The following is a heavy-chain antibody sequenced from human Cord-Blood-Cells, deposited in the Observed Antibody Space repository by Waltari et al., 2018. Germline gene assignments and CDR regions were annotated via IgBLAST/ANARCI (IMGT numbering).Heavy chain of an antibody. J-gene: IGHJ4*02. CDR2: ISGSGGST. CDR3: AKLKGYSYGYPYYFDY. D-gene: IGHD5-18*01. Sequence: EVQLLESGGGLVQPGGSLRLSCAASGFTFSSYAMRWVRQVPGKGLEWVSAISGSGGSTYYADSVKGRFTISRDNSKNTLYLQMNSLRAEDTAVYYCAKLKGYSYGYPYYFDYWGQGTLVTVSS. V-gene: IGHV3-23*01. CDR1: GFTFSSYA.